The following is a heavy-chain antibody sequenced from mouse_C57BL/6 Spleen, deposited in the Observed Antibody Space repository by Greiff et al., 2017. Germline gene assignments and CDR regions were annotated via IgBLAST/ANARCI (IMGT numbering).Heavy chain of an antibody. CDR2: INYDGSST. Sequence: EVQRVESEGGLVQPGSSMKLSCTASGFTFSDYYMAWVRQVPEKGLEWVANINYDGSSTYYLDSLKSRFIISRDNAKNILYLQMSSLKSEETATYYCARGGSPPCFDYWGQGTTLTVSS. CDR3: ARGGSPPCFDY. V-gene: IGHV5-16*01. J-gene: IGHJ2*01. CDR1: GFTFSDYY.